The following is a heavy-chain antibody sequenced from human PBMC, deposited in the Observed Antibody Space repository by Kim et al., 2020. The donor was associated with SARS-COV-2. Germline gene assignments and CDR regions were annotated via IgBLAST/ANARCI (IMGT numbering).Heavy chain of an antibody. CDR2: LNPIFGTP. Sequence: SVKVSCTVSGGTLSMNVINWVRQAPGQGLEWMGGLNPIFGTPTYAQNFRGRLIINADERTNMVHMELDSLRSDDTAVYYCARGPAAAQWYYHGMDVWGQGTTVTVSS. CDR3: ARGPAAAQWYYHGMDV. CDR1: GGTLSMNV. D-gene: IGHD6-25*01. J-gene: IGHJ6*02. V-gene: IGHV1-69*13.